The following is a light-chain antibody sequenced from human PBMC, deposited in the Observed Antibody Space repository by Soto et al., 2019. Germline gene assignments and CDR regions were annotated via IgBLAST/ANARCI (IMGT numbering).Light chain of an antibody. Sequence: QSVLTQPPSASGTPGQRVTISCSGSSSKIGSNTVNWYQQLPGTAPKLLIYSNDRRPSGVPDRFAGSKSGTSASLAISGLQSEDEADYYCAAWDDSLNGAYVFGTGTKVTVL. CDR2: SND. CDR1: SSKIGSNT. J-gene: IGLJ1*01. V-gene: IGLV1-44*01. CDR3: AAWDDSLNGAYV.